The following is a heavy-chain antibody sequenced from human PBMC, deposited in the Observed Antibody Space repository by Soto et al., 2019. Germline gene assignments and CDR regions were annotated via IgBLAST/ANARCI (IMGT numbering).Heavy chain of an antibody. D-gene: IGHD3-16*01. CDR3: ARGSWGNAFDI. CDR2: INHSGST. J-gene: IGHJ3*02. Sequence: QVQLQQWGAGLLKPSETLSLTCAVYGGSFSGYYWSWIRQPPGKGLEWIGEINHSGSTNYNPSLKSRVTISVDTSKNQFSLKLSSVTAADTAVYYCARGSWGNAFDIWGQGTMVTVSS. CDR1: GGSFSGYY. V-gene: IGHV4-34*01.